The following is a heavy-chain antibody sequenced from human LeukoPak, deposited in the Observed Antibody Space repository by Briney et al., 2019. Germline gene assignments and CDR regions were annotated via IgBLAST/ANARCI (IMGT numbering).Heavy chain of an antibody. CDR2: TSYDGSNK. CDR1: GFTFSSYA. D-gene: IGHD6-19*01. CDR3: ARDLGQWLAYFDY. J-gene: IGHJ4*02. V-gene: IGHV3-30*04. Sequence: PGRSLRLSCAASGFTFSSYAMHWVRQAPGKGLEWVAVTSYDGSNKYYADSVKGRFTISRDNSKNTLYLQMNSLRAEDTAVYYCARDLGQWLAYFDYWGQGTLVTVSS.